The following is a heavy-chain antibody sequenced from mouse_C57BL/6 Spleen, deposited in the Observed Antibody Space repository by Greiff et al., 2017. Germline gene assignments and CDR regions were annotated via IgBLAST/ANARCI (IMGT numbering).Heavy chain of an antibody. CDR2: IYPGDGDT. D-gene: IGHD1-1*01. J-gene: IGHJ1*02. CDR3: ARVDYGSSWYFDV. CDR1: GYAFSSYW. V-gene: IGHV1-80*01. Sequence: QVQLKESGAELVKPGASVKISCKASGYAFSSYWMNWVQQRPGKGLEWIGQIYPGDGDTNYNGKFKGKATLTADKSSSTAYMQLISLTSEDSAVYFGARVDYGSSWYFDVWGTGTTVTVSS.